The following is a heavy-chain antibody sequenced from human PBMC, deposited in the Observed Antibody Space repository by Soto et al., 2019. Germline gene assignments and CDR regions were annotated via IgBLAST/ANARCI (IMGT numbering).Heavy chain of an antibody. CDR3: ARDGGDSDLGH. J-gene: IGHJ4*02. V-gene: IGHV3-30-3*01. D-gene: IGHD3-16*01. CDR2: ISYDGNNK. Sequence: QVQLVESGGGVVQPGRSLRLSCAASGFSFSSYAMHWVRQAPGKGLEWVAVISYDGNNKFYADSVKGRFTISRDNSKNTLYLQLNSLRPDDTGVYFCARDGGDSDLGHWGQGTLVTVSS. CDR1: GFSFSSYA.